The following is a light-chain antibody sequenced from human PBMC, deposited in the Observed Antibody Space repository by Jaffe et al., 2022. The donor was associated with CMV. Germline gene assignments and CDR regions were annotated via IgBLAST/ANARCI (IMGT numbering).Light chain of an antibody. CDR1: SLRKYY. Sequence: SSELTQDPAVSVALGQTVRITCQGDSLRKYYASWYQQKPGQAPLLVIYGKNNRPSGIPDRFSGSSSGNTASLTITGAQAEDEADYYCNSRDSSGNWVFGGGTKLTVL. V-gene: IGLV3-19*01. CDR2: GKN. CDR3: NSRDSSGNWV. J-gene: IGLJ3*02.